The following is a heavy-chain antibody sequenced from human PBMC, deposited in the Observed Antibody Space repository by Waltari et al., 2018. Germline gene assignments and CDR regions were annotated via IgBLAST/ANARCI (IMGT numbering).Heavy chain of an antibody. CDR3: ASLFRRVPAGPYYYYYMDV. CDR2: IIPIFGTA. Sequence: QVQLVQSGAEVKKPGSSVKVSCKASGGTSSSYAISWVRQAPGQGLEWMGGIIPIFGTANYAQKFQGRVTITADKSTSTAYMELSSLRSEDTAVYYCASLFRRVPAGPYYYYYMDVWGKGTTVTVSS. CDR1: GGTSSSYA. J-gene: IGHJ6*03. V-gene: IGHV1-69*14. D-gene: IGHD2-2*01.